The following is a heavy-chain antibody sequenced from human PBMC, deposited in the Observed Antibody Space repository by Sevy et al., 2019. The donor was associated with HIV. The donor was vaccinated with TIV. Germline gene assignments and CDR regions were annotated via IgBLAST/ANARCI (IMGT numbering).Heavy chain of an antibody. Sequence: GGSRRLSCAASGFTFSNYWMSWVRQAPGKGLEWVANIKRDGSEKYYVASVKGRFTISRDNAKNSLYLQMNSLRAEDTAVYNCARDCSSSTCLWGMDVWGQGTTVTVSS. V-gene: IGHV3-7*03. CDR2: IKRDGSEK. CDR1: GFTFSNYW. D-gene: IGHD2-2*01. J-gene: IGHJ6*02. CDR3: ARDCSSSTCLWGMDV.